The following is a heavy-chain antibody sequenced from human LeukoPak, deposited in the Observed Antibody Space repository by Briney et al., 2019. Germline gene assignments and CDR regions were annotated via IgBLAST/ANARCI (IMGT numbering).Heavy chain of an antibody. CDR2: ISSSGSTI. J-gene: IGHJ4*02. D-gene: IGHD5-24*01. CDR3: ARERMASYDY. V-gene: IGHV3-48*04. Sequence: GGSLRLSCTVSGFTVSSNSMSWVRQAPGKGLEWVSYISSSGSTIYYADSVKGRFTISRDNAKNSLYLQMNSLRAEDTAVYYCARERMASYDYWGQGTLVTVSS. CDR1: GFTVSSNS.